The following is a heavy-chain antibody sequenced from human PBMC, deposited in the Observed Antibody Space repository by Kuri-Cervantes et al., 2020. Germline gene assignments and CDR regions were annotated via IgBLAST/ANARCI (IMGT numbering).Heavy chain of an antibody. V-gene: IGHV3-30-3*01. CDR3: AGEVAVAGPFDY. CDR2: ISYDGSNK. J-gene: IGHJ4*02. CDR1: GFTFSSYA. D-gene: IGHD6-19*01. Sequence: GGSLRLSCAASGFTFSSYAMHWVRQAPGKGLEWVAVISYDGSNKYYADSVKGRFTISRDNSKNTLYLQMNSLRAEDTAVYYCAGEVAVAGPFDYWGQGTLVTVSS.